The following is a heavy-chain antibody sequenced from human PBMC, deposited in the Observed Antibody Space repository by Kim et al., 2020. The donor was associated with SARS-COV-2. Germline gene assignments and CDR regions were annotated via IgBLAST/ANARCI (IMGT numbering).Heavy chain of an antibody. CDR3: GRAPNDFLSSYPYYFDY. CDR1: GGSVSSGSYF. V-gene: IGHV4-61*01. CDR2: FYYSGST. Sequence: SETLSLTCTVSGGSVSSGSYFWSWVRQPPGKGLEWIGYFYYSGSTKYNPSLKSRVTMSVDMSKNQFSLNLRSVTAADTAVYYCGRAPNDFLSSYPYYFDYWGQGTLVTVSS. J-gene: IGHJ4*02. D-gene: IGHD3-3*01.